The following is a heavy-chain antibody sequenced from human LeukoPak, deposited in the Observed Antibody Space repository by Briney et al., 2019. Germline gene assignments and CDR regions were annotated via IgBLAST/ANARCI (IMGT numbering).Heavy chain of an antibody. CDR2: INSAGSST. Sequence: GGSLRLSCAASGFTFSSYWMHWVRQAPGKGLVWVSRINSAGSSTSYADSVKGRFAISRDNAKNTLYLQMNSLRAEDTAVYYCAREKFGRGWFDPWGQGTLVTVSS. D-gene: IGHD3/OR15-3a*01. V-gene: IGHV3-74*01. CDR3: AREKFGRGWFDP. CDR1: GFTFSSYW. J-gene: IGHJ5*02.